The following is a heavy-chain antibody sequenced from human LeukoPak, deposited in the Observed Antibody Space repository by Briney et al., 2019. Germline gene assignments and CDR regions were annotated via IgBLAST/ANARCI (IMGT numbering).Heavy chain of an antibody. J-gene: IGHJ5*02. V-gene: IGHV1-2*02. D-gene: IGHD2-15*01. CDR3: ARDWGTYCSGGSCYSGANWFDP. CDR1: GYTFTGYY. CDR2: INPNSGGT. Sequence: GASVKVSCKASGYTFTGYYMHWVRQAPGQGLEWMGWINPNSGGTNYAQKFQGRVTMTRDTSISTAYMELSRLRSDDTAVYYCARDWGTYCSGGSCYSGANWFDPWGQGTLVTVSS.